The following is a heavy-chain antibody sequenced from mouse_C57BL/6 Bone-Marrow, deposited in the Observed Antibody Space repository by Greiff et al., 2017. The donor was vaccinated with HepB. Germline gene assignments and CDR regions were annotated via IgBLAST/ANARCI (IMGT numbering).Heavy chain of an antibody. CDR1: GYTFTSYW. V-gene: IGHV1-72*01. Sequence: QVQLQQPGAELVKPGASVKLSCKASGYTFTSYWMHWVKQRPGRGLEWIGRIDPNSGGTKYNEKFKSKATLTVDKPSSTAYMQLSSRKSEDSAVYYCARSYYSNLFAYWGQGTLVTVSA. J-gene: IGHJ3*01. CDR2: IDPNSGGT. CDR3: ARSYYSNLFAY. D-gene: IGHD2-5*01.